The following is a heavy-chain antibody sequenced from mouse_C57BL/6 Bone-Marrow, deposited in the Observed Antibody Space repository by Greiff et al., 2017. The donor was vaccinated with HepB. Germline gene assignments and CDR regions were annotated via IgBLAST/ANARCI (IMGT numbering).Heavy chain of an antibody. Sequence: EVQLVESGEGLVKPGGSLKLSCAASGFTFSSYAMSWVRQTPEKRLEWVAYISSGGDYIYYADTVKGRFTISRDNARNTLYLQMSSLKSEDTAMYYCTRVHYYGSSQGYFDYWGQGTTLTVSS. CDR3: TRVHYYGSSQGYFDY. CDR2: ISSGGDYI. CDR1: GFTFSSYA. D-gene: IGHD1-1*01. V-gene: IGHV5-9-1*02. J-gene: IGHJ2*01.